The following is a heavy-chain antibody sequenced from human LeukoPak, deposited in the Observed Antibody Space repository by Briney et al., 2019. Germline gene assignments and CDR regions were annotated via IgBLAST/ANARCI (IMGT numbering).Heavy chain of an antibody. D-gene: IGHD5-12*01. CDR2: ISYDGSNK. CDR3: AKDHSGYNFEQNYYMDV. Sequence: GGSLRLSCAASGFTFSSYGMHWVRQAPGKGLEWVAVISYDGSNKYYADSVKGRFTISRDNSKNTLYLQMNSLRAEDTAVYYCAKDHSGYNFEQNYYMDVWGKGTTVTVSS. CDR1: GFTFSSYG. V-gene: IGHV3-30*18. J-gene: IGHJ6*03.